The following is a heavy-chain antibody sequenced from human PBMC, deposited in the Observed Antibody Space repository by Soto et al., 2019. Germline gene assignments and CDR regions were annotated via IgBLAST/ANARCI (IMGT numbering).Heavy chain of an antibody. CDR1: GFTFSSYG. Sequence: QVQLVESGGGVVQPGTSLRLSCAASGFTFSSYGMHWIRQAPGKGPEWVAVISYDGPNKYYADSVKGRFTISRDNSKNTVYLEMHSLSAEDTAVYYGGREITPHVDYWGQGTVVTVSS. CDR3: GREITPHVDY. D-gene: IGHD1-20*01. CDR2: ISYDGPNK. V-gene: IGHV3-33*05. J-gene: IGHJ4*02.